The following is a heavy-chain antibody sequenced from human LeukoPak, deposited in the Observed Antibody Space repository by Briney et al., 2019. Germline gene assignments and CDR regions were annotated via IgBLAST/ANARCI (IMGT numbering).Heavy chain of an antibody. J-gene: IGHJ6*03. CDR3: ARLAPNKYYFYYMDV. CDR1: RASITSGSYY. D-gene: IGHD1/OR15-1a*01. CDR2: IYSSGST. V-gene: IGHV4-61*02. Sequence: PSETLSLTCTVSRASITSGSYYWSWIRQPAGKGLESIGRIYSSGSTNYNSSLMSRVTISVDTSNNQFSLNLTSVTAAGTAVYYCARLAPNKYYFYYMDVWGKGTTVTVSS.